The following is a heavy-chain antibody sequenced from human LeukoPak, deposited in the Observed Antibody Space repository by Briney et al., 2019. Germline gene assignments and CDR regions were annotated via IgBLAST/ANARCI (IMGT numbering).Heavy chain of an antibody. CDR1: GGSISSHF. V-gene: IGHV4-59*11. CDR2: IYYRGST. Sequence: PSETLSLTCTVSGGSISSHFWSWIRQPPGKGLEWIGYIYYRGSTNYNPSLKSRVTISVDTSKNQFSLKLSSVTAADTAVYYCARVGMATSGALVYWGQGTLVTVSS. J-gene: IGHJ4*02. D-gene: IGHD5-24*01. CDR3: ARVGMATSGALVY.